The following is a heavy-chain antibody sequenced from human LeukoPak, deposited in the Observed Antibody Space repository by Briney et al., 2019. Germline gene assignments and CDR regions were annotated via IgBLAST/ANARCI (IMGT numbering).Heavy chain of an antibody. CDR3: ARSIRVAATVSYYYMDV. V-gene: IGHV4-59*01. D-gene: IGHD2-15*01. J-gene: IGHJ6*03. CDR1: GGSISSYY. CDR2: IYYSGST. Sequence: SETLSLTCTVSGGSISSYYWSWIRQPPGKGLEWIGYIYYSGSTNYNPSLKSRVTISVDTSKNQFSLKLNSVTAADTAVYYCARSIRVAATVSYYYMDVWGKGTTVTISS.